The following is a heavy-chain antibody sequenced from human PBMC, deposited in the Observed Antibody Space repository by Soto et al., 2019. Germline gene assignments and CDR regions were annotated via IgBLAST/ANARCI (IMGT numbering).Heavy chain of an antibody. J-gene: IGHJ6*03. CDR3: ARGLDVGTLYYYYYMDV. CDR2: MNPNSGNT. D-gene: IGHD1-7*01. Sequence: GASVKVSCKASGYTFTSYDINWVRHATGQGLEWMGWMNPNSGNTGYAQKFQGRVTMTRNTSISTAYMELSSLRSEDTAVYYCARGLDVGTLYYYYYMDVWGKGTTVTVSS. V-gene: IGHV1-8*01. CDR1: GYTFTSYD.